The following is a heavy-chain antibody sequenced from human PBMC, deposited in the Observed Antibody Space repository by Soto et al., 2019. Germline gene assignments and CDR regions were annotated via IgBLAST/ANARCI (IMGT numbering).Heavy chain of an antibody. J-gene: IGHJ4*02. Sequence: EVQLVESGGGLVQPGGSLRLSCAASGFAFSNHWMHWFRQAPGKGLVWVSRIRPDGSGSNYADSVQGRFAISRDNAQNTVYLQMNSRRVEDTALYDCSRDLVAGSGSWDSWGQGTLGTVSS. D-gene: IGHD3-10*01. CDR1: GFAFSNHW. V-gene: IGHV3-74*01. CDR3: SRDLVAGSGSWDS. CDR2: IRPDGSGS.